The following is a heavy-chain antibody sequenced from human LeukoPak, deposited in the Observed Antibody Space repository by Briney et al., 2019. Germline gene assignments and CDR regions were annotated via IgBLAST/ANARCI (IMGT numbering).Heavy chain of an antibody. CDR2: ISYDGSNK. CDR3: ARDGTTEGYDY. CDR1: GFTFSSYA. Sequence: TGGSLRLSCAASGFTFSSYAMHWVRQAPGKGLEWVAVISYDGSNKYYADSVKGRFTISRDNSKNTLYLQMNSLRAEDTAVYYCARDGTTEGYDYWGQGTLVTVSS. V-gene: IGHV3-30-3*01. J-gene: IGHJ4*02. D-gene: IGHD4-17*01.